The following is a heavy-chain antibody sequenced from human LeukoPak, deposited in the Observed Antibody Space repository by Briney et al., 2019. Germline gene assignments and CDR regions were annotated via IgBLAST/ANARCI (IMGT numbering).Heavy chain of an antibody. Sequence: GGSLRLSCAASGFTVSSNYMSWVRQAPGKGLEWGSVIYSGGSTYYADSVKGRFTISRDNSKNTLYLQMNSLRAEDTAVYYCARDTPPASGYSYGPHYYGMDVWGQGTTVTVSS. J-gene: IGHJ6*02. V-gene: IGHV3-53*01. CDR2: IYSGGST. CDR1: GFTVSSNY. D-gene: IGHD5-18*01. CDR3: ARDTPPASGYSYGPHYYGMDV.